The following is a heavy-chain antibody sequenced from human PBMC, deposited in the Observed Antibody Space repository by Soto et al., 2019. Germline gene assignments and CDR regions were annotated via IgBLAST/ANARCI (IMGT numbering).Heavy chain of an antibody. CDR2: ISYDGSNK. J-gene: IGHJ4*02. V-gene: IGHV3-30*18. CDR3: AKDRMGAGVRGYFDY. CDR1: GFTFSSYG. Sequence: VQLVESGGGVVQPGKSLRLSCAGSGFTFSSYGMDWVRQAPGKGLEWVAVISYDGSNKYYPDSVKGRFTISRDNSKNTLYLQMSSLRADDTAVYYCAKDRMGAGVRGYFDYWGQGTLVTVSS. D-gene: IGHD3-10*01.